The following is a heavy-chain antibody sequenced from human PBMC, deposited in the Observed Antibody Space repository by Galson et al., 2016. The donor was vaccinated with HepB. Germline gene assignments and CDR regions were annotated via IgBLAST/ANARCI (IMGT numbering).Heavy chain of an antibody. V-gene: IGHV4-34*01. J-gene: IGHJ4*02. CDR1: GGSFNDYF. CDR3: ARAFYRPFDY. D-gene: IGHD1-14*01. CDR2: INQRGRT. Sequence: ETLSLTCGVFGGSFNDYFWSWIRQSPEKGLEWIGEINQRGRTNYNPFLTSRVRISLDTSKRQFYLNLTSVTAADSAMYYCARAFYRPFDYWGPGTLVTVSS.